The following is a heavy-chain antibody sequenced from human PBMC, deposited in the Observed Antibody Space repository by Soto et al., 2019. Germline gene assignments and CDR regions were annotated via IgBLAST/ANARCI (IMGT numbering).Heavy chain of an antibody. CDR3: ARDRMLGYCSGGSCQKIYYFDY. D-gene: IGHD2-15*01. V-gene: IGHV3-7*01. J-gene: IGHJ4*02. Sequence: GGSLRLSCAASGFTFSSYWMSWVRQAPGKGLEWVANIKQDGSEKYYVDSVKGRFTISRDNAKNSLYLQMNSLRAEDTAVYYCARDRMLGYCSGGSCQKIYYFDYWGQGTLVTVS. CDR2: IKQDGSEK. CDR1: GFTFSSYW.